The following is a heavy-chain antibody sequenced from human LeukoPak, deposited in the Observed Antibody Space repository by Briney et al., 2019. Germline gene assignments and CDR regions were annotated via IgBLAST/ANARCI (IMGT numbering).Heavy chain of an antibody. CDR1: GLTFSSHA. V-gene: IGHV3-23*01. D-gene: IGHD1-26*01. CDR3: ASRPASETYFGVFDY. CDR2: ISGSGGST. J-gene: IGHJ4*02. Sequence: GGSLRLSCAASGLTFSSHAMSWVRQAPGKGLEWVSGISGSGGSTYYAESLKGRFTISRDNSKNTVYLQMHSLRAEDTAVYYCASRPASETYFGVFDYWGQGTLVTVSS.